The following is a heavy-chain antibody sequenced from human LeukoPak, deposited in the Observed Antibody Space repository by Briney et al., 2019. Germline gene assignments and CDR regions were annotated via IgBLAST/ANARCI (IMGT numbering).Heavy chain of an antibody. Sequence: SETLSLTCAVYGGSVTGDLWTWIRQPPGKGLEWIGEINLRGDTTYNPALKSRVTILIDTSDNQSSLKLSSATAADTAVYYCARGLAAGPLDYWGQGTLVTVSS. V-gene: IGHV4-34*01. CDR1: GGSVTGDL. D-gene: IGHD6-13*01. CDR2: INLRGDT. CDR3: ARGLAAGPLDY. J-gene: IGHJ4*02.